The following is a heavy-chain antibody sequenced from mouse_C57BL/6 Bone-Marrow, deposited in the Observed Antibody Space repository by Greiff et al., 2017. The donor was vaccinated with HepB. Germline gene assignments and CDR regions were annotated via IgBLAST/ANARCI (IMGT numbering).Heavy chain of an antibody. V-gene: IGHV5-12*01. CDR1: GFTFSDYY. CDR2: ISNGGGST. CDR3: ARRTTVVEMDY. J-gene: IGHJ4*01. D-gene: IGHD1-1*01. Sequence: EVHLVESGGGLVQPGGSLKLSCAASGFTFSDYYMYWVRQTPEKRLEWVAYISNGGGSTYYPDTVKGRFTISRDNAKNTLYLQMSRLKSEDTAMYYCARRTTVVEMDYWGQGTSVTVSS.